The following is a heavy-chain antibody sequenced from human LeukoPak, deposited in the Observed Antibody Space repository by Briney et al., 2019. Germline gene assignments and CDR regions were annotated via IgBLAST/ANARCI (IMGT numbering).Heavy chain of an antibody. V-gene: IGHV3-23*01. J-gene: IGHJ4*02. D-gene: IGHD1-20*01. Sequence: GGSLRLSCAASGFTFPSYAMNWVRQAPGKGLEWVSAVRVSGETYYADSVKGRFTVSRDSSKNTLYLQMNSLRAEDTAVYYCAKVNWKCGDNCWGQGTLVTVSS. CDR2: VRVSGET. CDR1: GFTFPSYA. CDR3: AKVNWKCGDNC.